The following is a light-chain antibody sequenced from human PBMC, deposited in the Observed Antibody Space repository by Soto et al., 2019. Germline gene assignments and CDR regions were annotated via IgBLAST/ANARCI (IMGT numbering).Light chain of an antibody. CDR3: QQYNNWPQT. CDR2: GAS. V-gene: IGKV3-15*01. CDR1: QSVSST. Sequence: EIVMTQSPATLSVSPGERATLSCRASQSVSSTLAWYQQKPGQAPRLLIYGASTRSTGIPARFSGSGSGTEFTLTNSSLQSEDFAVYYCQQYNNWPQTFGQGTKLEIK. J-gene: IGKJ2*01.